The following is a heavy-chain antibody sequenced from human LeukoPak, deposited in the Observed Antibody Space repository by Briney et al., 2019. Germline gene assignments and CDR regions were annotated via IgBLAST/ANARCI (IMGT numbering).Heavy chain of an antibody. D-gene: IGHD6-13*01. J-gene: IGHJ4*02. CDR1: GFTFSSYS. V-gene: IGHV3-21*01. CDR2: ISSSSSYI. CDR3: VRGDRSSPYFLDF. Sequence: PGGSLRLSCAASGFTFSSYSMNWVRQAPGKGLEWVSSISSSSSYIYYADSVKGRFTISRDNAKNSLYLQMNSLRGGDTAVYRCVRGDRSSPYFLDFWGQGTVVPVSS.